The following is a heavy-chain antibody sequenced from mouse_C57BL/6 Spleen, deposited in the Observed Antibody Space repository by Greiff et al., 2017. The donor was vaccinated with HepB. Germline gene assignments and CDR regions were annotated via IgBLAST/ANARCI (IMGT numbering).Heavy chain of an antibody. V-gene: IGHV1-82*01. J-gene: IGHJ4*01. CDR3: ARLRGPHYAMDY. CDR1: GYAFSSSW. CDR2: IYPGDGDT. D-gene: IGHD3-3*01. Sequence: VQLQQSGPELVKPGASVKISCKASGYAFSSSWMNWVKQRPGKGLEWIGRIYPGDGDTNYNGKFKGKATLTADKSSSTAYMQLSSLTSEDSAVYFCARLRGPHYAMDYWGQGTSVTVSS.